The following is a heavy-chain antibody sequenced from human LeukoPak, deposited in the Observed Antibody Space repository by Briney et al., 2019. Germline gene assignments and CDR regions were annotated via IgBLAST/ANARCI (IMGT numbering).Heavy chain of an antibody. Sequence: ASETLSLTCTVSGGSISGFYWNWIRQPPGKGLEWIGYVYYSGNTNYNPSLNSRVTMSVDTSKNQLSLRLSSVTAADTAVYYCARAFDYTGGFEHWGQGTLVTVSS. CDR3: ARAFDYTGGFEH. CDR2: VYYSGNT. V-gene: IGHV4-59*12. J-gene: IGHJ4*02. CDR1: GGSISGFY. D-gene: IGHD4-11*01.